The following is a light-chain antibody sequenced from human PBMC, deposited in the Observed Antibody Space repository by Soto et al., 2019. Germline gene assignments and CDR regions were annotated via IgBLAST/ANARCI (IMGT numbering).Light chain of an antibody. J-gene: IGLJ2*01. V-gene: IGLV2-14*03. CDR1: SSDVGAYNF. CDR2: DVT. CDR3: SSYTTSNTLV. Sequence: QSALTQPASVSGSPGQSITISCTGTSSDVGAYNFVSWYQQHPGKAPKLMIYDVTNRPSGVSSRFSGSKSGNPASLAISGLQAEDEADYYCSSYTTSNTLVFGGGTQLTVL.